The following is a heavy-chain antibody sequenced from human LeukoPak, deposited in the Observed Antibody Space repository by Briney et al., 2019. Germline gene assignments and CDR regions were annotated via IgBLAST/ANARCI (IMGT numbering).Heavy chain of an antibody. CDR2: ISYDGSNK. D-gene: IGHD2-2*01. Sequence: GGSLRLSCAASGFTFSSYGMHWVRQAPGKGLEWVAVISYDGSNKYYADSVKGRFTISRDNSKNTLYLQMNSLRAEDTAVYYCAKDRRLARSSTSCYVGLLDYWGQGTLVTVSS. J-gene: IGHJ4*02. CDR3: AKDRRLARSSTSCYVGLLDY. V-gene: IGHV3-30*18. CDR1: GFTFSSYG.